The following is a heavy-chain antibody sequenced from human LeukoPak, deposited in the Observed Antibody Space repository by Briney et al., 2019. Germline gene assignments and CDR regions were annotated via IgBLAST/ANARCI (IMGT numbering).Heavy chain of an antibody. CDR1: GFTFSSYS. D-gene: IGHD3-22*01. Sequence: GGSLRLSCAASGFTFSSYSMNWVRQAPGKGLEWVSSISSSSYIYYADSVKGRFTISRDNAKNSLYLQMNSLRAEDTAVYYCARDSSGFWFSFDYWGQGTLVTVSS. J-gene: IGHJ4*02. CDR2: ISSSSYI. CDR3: ARDSSGFWFSFDY. V-gene: IGHV3-21*01.